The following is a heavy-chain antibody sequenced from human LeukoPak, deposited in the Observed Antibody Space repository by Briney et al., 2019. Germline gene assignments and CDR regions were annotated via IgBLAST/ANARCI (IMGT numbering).Heavy chain of an antibody. CDR2: IVVGSGNT. D-gene: IGHD2-2*01. J-gene: IGHJ4*02. CDR1: GLTFSSSA. Sequence: TSEKVSCKASGLTFSSSAIQWVRQVRGQRLEWIGWIVVGSGNTNYAQKFQDRVTITKDMSTMTAYMELSSLRSEDTALYYCAAVFCSSTVPYFHHWVQGTLVTVSS. CDR3: AAVFCSSTVPYFHH. V-gene: IGHV1-58*02.